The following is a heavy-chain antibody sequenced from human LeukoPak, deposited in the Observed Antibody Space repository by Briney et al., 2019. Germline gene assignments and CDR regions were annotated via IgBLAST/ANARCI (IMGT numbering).Heavy chain of an antibody. CDR3: AKGDSSGYYYPQNAFDI. CDR1: GFIFSSYA. D-gene: IGHD3-22*01. CDR2: ISGSGGST. J-gene: IGHJ3*02. Sequence: PGGSLRLSCAASGFIFSSYAMSWVRQAPGKGLEWVSGISGSGGSTYYADSVKGRFTISRDNSKNTLYLQMNSLRAEDTAVYYCAKGDSSGYYYPQNAFDIWGQGTMVTVSS. V-gene: IGHV3-23*01.